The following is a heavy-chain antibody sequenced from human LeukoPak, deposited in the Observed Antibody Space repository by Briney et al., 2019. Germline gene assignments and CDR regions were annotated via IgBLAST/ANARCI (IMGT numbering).Heavy chain of an antibody. J-gene: IGHJ4*02. D-gene: IGHD3-10*01. Sequence: SEALSLTCTVSGGSINTYYWSWIRQPAGKGLEWIGHIYTSGSTNYNPSLKSRVTMSVDTSKNQFSLKLSSVTAADTAVYYCARGWVRGGHYYFDFWGQGTLVTVSS. V-gene: IGHV4-4*07. CDR1: GGSINTYY. CDR3: ARGWVRGGHYYFDF. CDR2: IYTSGST.